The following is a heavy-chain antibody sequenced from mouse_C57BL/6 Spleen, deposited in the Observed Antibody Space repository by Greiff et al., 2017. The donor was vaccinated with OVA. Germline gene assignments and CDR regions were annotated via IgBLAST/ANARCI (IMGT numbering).Heavy chain of an antibody. Sequence: QVQLQQPGAELVRPGASVTLSCKASGYTFTDYEMHWVKQTPVHGLEWIGAIDPETGGTAYNQKFKGKATLTADKSSSTAYMELRSLTSEDSAVYYCTRDGFLYYIDYWGQGTTLTVSS. J-gene: IGHJ2*01. V-gene: IGHV1-15*01. CDR2: IDPETGGT. D-gene: IGHD2-3*01. CDR1: GYTFTDYE. CDR3: TRDGFLYYIDY.